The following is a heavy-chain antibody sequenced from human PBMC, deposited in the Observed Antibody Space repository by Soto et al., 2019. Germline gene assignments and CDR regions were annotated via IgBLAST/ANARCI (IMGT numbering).Heavy chain of an antibody. CDR1: GYTFTSYD. CDR3: ARAPSGAVTATRNNWFDP. D-gene: IGHD2-15*01. CDR2: MNPNSGNT. J-gene: IGHJ5*02. V-gene: IGHV1-8*01. Sequence: QVQLVQSGAEVKKPGASVKVSCKASGYTFTSYDINWVRQATGQGLEWMGWMNPNSGNTGYAQKFQGRVTMTRNTSISTAYMELSSLRSEDTAVYYCARAPSGAVTATRNNWFDPWGQGTLVTVSS.